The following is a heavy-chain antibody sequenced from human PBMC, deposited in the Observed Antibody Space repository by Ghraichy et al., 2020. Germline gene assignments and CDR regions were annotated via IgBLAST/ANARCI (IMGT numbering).Heavy chain of an antibody. D-gene: IGHD3-16*01. CDR2: IYYSGST. Sequence: SQTLSLTCTVSGGSISSYYWSWIRQPPGKGLEWIGYIYYSGSTNYNPSLKSRVTISVDTSKNQFSLKLSSVTAADTAVYYCARGPVALGELDYWGQGTLVTVSS. V-gene: IGHV4-59*01. J-gene: IGHJ4*02. CDR1: GGSISSYY. CDR3: ARGPVALGELDY.